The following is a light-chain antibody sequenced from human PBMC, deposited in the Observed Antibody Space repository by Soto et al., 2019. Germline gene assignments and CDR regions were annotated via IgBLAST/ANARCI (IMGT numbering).Light chain of an antibody. Sequence: EIVMTQSPATLSVSPGEGATLSCKAGQNVYNNLAWYQQRPGQPPRLHIYDASTRATGISARFSGSGYGTEFTLTLSSLQSEDFAVYFCQQCRNWPLTVGGGTKVEIK. CDR2: DAS. CDR1: QNVYNN. J-gene: IGKJ4*01. CDR3: QQCRNWPLT. V-gene: IGKV3-15*01.